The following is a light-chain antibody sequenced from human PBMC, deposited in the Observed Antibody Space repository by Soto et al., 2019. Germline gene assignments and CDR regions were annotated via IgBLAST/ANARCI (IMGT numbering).Light chain of an antibody. CDR3: NSYTSSSTFV. V-gene: IGLV2-14*01. J-gene: IGLJ1*01. Sequence: QPVLTQPASVSGSPGQSITISCTGTSSDVASYNYVSWYHQHPGKAPKLMMSEVSNRPSGVSNRFSGSKSGNTASLTISGLESEDEAAYYCNSYTSSSTFVFGTGTKLTVL. CDR1: SSDVASYNY. CDR2: EVS.